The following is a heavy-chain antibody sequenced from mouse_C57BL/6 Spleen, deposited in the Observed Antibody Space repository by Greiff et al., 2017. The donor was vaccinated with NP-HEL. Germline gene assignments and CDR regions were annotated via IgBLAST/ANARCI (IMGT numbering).Heavy chain of an antibody. CDR3: ARFDYYGSSTPFAY. J-gene: IGHJ3*01. Sequence: VQLQQSGAELVRPGTSVKVSCKASGYAFTNYLIEWVKQRPGQGLEWIGVINPGSGGTNYNEKFKGKATLTADKSSSTAYMQLSSLTSEDSAVYFCARFDYYGSSTPFAYWGQGTLVTVSA. CDR2: INPGSGGT. D-gene: IGHD1-1*01. V-gene: IGHV1-54*01. CDR1: GYAFTNYL.